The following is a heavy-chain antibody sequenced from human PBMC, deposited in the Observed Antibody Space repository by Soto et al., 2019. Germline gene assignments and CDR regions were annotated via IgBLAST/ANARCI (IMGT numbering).Heavy chain of an antibody. V-gene: IGHV4-59*01. CDR1: GGSISSYY. CDR3: ATTADSSGWYYYYYGMDV. D-gene: IGHD6-19*01. J-gene: IGHJ6*02. Sequence: PSESLSLTCTVSGGSISSYYWSWIRQPPGKGLEWIGYIYYSGGTNYNPSLKSRVTISVDTSKNQFSLKLSSVTAADTAVYYCATTADSSGWYYYYYGMDVWGQGTTVTVSS. CDR2: IYYSGGT.